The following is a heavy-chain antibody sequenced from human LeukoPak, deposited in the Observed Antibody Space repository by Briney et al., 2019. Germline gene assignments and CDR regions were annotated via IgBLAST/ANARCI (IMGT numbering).Heavy chain of an antibody. Sequence: PGGSLRLSCAASGFTFSSYGILCVRRVPGKGVEGVAVISYDGSNKYYADSVKGRFTISRDNSKNTLYLQMNSLRAEDTAVYYCAKATVSGYGNIDSWGRGTLVTVSS. J-gene: IGHJ4*02. D-gene: IGHD5-12*01. V-gene: IGHV3-30*18. CDR1: GFTFSSYG. CDR3: AKATVSGYGNIDS. CDR2: ISYDGSNK.